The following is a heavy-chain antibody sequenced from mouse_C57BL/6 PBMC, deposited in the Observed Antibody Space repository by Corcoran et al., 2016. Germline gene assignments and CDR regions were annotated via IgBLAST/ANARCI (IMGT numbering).Heavy chain of an antibody. CDR2: INTYSGVP. CDR3: ARNGYLYYFDY. J-gene: IGHJ2*01. Sequence: QIQLVQSGPELKKPGETVKISCKASGYTFTTYGMSWVEQAPGKGLKWLGWINTYSGVPTYADDFKGRFAFSLETSASTAYLQINNLKNEDTATYCCARNGYLYYFDYGVQGTTLTVSS. V-gene: IGHV9-3*01. D-gene: IGHD2-2*01. CDR1: GYTFTTYG.